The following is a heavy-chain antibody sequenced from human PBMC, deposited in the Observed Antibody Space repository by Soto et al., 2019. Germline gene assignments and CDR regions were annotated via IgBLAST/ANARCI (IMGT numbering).Heavy chain of an antibody. CDR1: SGSISSSNW. CDR3: ARGDSDYYGSGSYYGDAFDI. CDR2: IYHSGST. V-gene: IGHV4-4*02. J-gene: IGHJ3*02. D-gene: IGHD3-10*01. Sequence: QVQLQESGPGLVKPSGTLSLTCAVSSGSISSSNWWSWVRQPPGKGLGWIGEIYHSGSTNYNPSLRSRVTISVDKSKNQFSLKLSSVTAADPAVYYCARGDSDYYGSGSYYGDAFDIWGQGTMVTVSS.